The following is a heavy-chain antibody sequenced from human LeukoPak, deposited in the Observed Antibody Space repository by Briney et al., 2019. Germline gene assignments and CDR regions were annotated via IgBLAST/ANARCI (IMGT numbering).Heavy chain of an antibody. CDR2: IYWSDDI. V-gene: IGHV2-5*01. J-gene: IGHJ4*02. D-gene: IGHD6-19*01. Sequence: ESGPTLVKPTQTLTLTCTFSGFSLTTSGVGVGWILQPPGKALEWLALIYWSDDIRYSSSLKSRLTITKDTSKNQVVLTLTNVDPVDTATYYCAHPLGEQWLVAFDYWGQGTLVTVSS. CDR3: AHPLGEQWLVAFDY. CDR1: GFSLTTSGVG.